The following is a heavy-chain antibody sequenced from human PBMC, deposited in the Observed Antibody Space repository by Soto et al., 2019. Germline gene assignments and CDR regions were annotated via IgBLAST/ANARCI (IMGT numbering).Heavy chain of an antibody. J-gene: IGHJ5*02. CDR2: ISAYNGNT. CDR1: GYTFTSYG. Sequence: QVQLVQSGAEVKKPGASVKVSCKASGYTFTSYGISWVRQAPGQGLEWMGWISAYNGNTNYAHKLQGRVTMTTDTSTSTAYMELRSLRSDDTAVYYCARSMVRGVITFNWFDPWGQGTLVTVSS. CDR3: ARSMVRGVITFNWFDP. V-gene: IGHV1-18*01. D-gene: IGHD3-10*01.